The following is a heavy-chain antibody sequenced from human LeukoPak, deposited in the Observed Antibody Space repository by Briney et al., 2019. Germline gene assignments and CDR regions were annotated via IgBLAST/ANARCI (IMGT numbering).Heavy chain of an antibody. CDR1: GCTFISYA. J-gene: IGHJ4*02. V-gene: IGHV1-3*03. Sequence: GASVKVSCKASGCTFISYAMHWVRQAPGQRLEWMGWINAGNGNTKYPQEFQGRVTITRDTSASTAYMELSSLRSEYIAVYYCARARGIMITFGGVISPPDYWGQGTLVTVSS. D-gene: IGHD3-16*01. CDR2: INAGNGNT. CDR3: ARARGIMITFGGVISPPDY.